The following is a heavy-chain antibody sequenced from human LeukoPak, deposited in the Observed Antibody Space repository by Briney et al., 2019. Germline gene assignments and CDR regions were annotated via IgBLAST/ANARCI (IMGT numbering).Heavy chain of an antibody. CDR3: ARGLNSVGNY. D-gene: IGHD2-15*01. CDR2: ISSSSSTI. CDR1: GFTFSSST. J-gene: IGHJ4*02. V-gene: IGHV3-48*02. Sequence: QPGGSLRLSCAASGFTFSSSTMNWVRQAPGKGLEWLSSISSSSSTIFYADSVKGRFAISRDNAKNSLYLQMDSLRDADTAVYYCARGLNSVGNYWGQGTLVTVSS.